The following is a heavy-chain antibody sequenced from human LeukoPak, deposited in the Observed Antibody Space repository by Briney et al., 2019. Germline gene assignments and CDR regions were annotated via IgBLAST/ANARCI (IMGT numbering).Heavy chain of an antibody. D-gene: IGHD5-18*01. J-gene: IGHJ3*01. CDR3: AREGSGYTYGYNDAFDL. CDR1: GFSVSTNY. Sequence: QPGGSLRLSCAASGFSVSTNYTSWVRQAPGKGLEWVSVIYSGDNTYYADSVRGRFTISRDNSENTLYLQMSSLRADDTAVYFCAREGSGYTYGYNDAFDLWGQGTMVTVSS. V-gene: IGHV3-53*01. CDR2: IYSGDNT.